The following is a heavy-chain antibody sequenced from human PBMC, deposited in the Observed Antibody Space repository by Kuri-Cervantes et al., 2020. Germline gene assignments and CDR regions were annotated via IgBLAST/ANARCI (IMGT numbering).Heavy chain of an antibody. CDR3: ARGPGYSYGWRDAFDI. Sequence: GESLKISCAASGFTFSSYWMHWVRQAPGKGLVWVSRINSDGTNTNYADSVKGRFTISRDNAKNTLYLQMNSLRAEDTAVYYCARGPGYSYGWRDAFDIWGQGTMVTVSS. CDR1: GFTFSSYW. J-gene: IGHJ3*02. D-gene: IGHD5-18*01. V-gene: IGHV3-74*01. CDR2: INSDGTNT.